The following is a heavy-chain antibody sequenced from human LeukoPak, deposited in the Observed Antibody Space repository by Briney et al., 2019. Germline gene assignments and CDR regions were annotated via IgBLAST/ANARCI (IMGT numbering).Heavy chain of an antibody. CDR2: ISGTGGGT. D-gene: IGHD6-19*01. CDR3: AKHAGSGWYSDLDY. CDR1: GFTFSRYV. J-gene: IGHJ4*02. V-gene: IGHV3-23*01. Sequence: PGKSLRLSCTASGFTFSRYVMSWVRQAPGKGLEWVSAISGTGGGTVYADSVKGRFTVSRDNSKNTLYVQMNSLRAEDTALYYCAKHAGSGWYSDLDYWGQGTLVTVSS.